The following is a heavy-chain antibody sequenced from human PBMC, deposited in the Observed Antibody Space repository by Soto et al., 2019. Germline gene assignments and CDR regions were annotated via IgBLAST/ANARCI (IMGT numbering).Heavy chain of an antibody. CDR3: ARDVFRDGFHFWDDY. CDR2: INCYTGNT. D-gene: IGHD3-3*02. J-gene: IGHJ4*02. CDR1: GYTLINYG. V-gene: IGHV1-18*01. Sequence: ASVKVSCKASGYTLINYGVSWVRQAPGQGLEWMGWINCYTGNTKYTQKIQGRVTMTTDTSTSTAYMELRSLRSDDTAIYYCARDVFRDGFHFWDDYWAQGTQVTVSS.